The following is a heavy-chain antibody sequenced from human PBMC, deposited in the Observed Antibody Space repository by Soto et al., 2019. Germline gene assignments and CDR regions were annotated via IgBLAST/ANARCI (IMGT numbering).Heavy chain of an antibody. CDR2: IYYSGGT. Sequence: QLQLQESGPGLVKSSETLSLTCTVSDGSISRSTYYWAWIRQPPGRGLEWIGSIYYSGGTYHNPFLKSRVTMSKNTFTDQFSLSLSSVTAADTAVYYCASQVVSSRHFDHWGQGALVTVST. D-gene: IGHD2-15*01. J-gene: IGHJ4*02. V-gene: IGHV4-39*01. CDR3: ASQVVSSRHFDH. CDR1: DGSISRSTYY.